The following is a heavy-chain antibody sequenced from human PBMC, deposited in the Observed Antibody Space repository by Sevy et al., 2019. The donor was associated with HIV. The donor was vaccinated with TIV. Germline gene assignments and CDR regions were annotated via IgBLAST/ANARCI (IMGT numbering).Heavy chain of an antibody. CDR3: AKDQYSSGEYFQK. CDR1: GFNFNNYA. V-gene: IGHV3-23*01. Sequence: GGSLRLSCKASGFNFNNYAMSWVRQAPGKGLEWVSTISGSGGRTYTAESVRGRLTISRDNFKRTVYLQMNSLRGDDTAIYYCAKDQYSSGEYFQKWGQGARVTVSS. J-gene: IGHJ1*01. D-gene: IGHD3-22*01. CDR2: ISGSGGRT.